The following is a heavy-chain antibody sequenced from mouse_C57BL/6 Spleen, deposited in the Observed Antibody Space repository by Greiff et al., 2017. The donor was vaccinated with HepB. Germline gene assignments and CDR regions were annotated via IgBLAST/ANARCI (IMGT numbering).Heavy chain of an antibody. V-gene: IGHV1-55*01. Sequence: QVQLQQPGAELVKPGASVKMSCKASGYTFTSYWITWVKQRPGQGLEWIGDIYPGSGSTNYNEKFKSKATLTVDKSSSTAYMQLSSLTSEDSAVYYCARRGAWFAYWGQGTLVTVSA. J-gene: IGHJ3*01. CDR2: IYPGSGST. CDR1: GYTFTSYW. CDR3: ARRGAWFAY.